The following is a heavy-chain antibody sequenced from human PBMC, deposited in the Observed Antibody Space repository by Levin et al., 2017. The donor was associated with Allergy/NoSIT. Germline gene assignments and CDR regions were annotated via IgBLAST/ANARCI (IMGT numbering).Heavy chain of an antibody. CDR2: INSDGSNT. CDR3: ARGGCSSTSWLDN. CDR1: GFTFSNYW. J-gene: IGHJ5*02. D-gene: IGHD2-2*01. Sequence: GGSLRLSCAASGFTFSNYWMHWVRQAPGKGLVWVSHINSDGSNTNYADSVKGRFTISRDNAKNTLYLQMNSLRDEDTAVYDWARGGCSSTSWLDNWGQGTLVTVSP. V-gene: IGHV3-74*01.